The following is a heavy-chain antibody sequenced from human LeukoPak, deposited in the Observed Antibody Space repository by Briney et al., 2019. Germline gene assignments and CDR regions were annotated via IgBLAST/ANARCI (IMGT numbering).Heavy chain of an antibody. V-gene: IGHV1-46*01. D-gene: IGHD3-22*01. J-gene: IGHJ4*02. Sequence: ASVKVSCKASGYTFTAYHMHWVRQAPGQGLEWMGIINPNDGSTNYAHRFQGRVTMTRDRSTSTVYMELSNLRSEDTAVYYYARGTQIDSSVYYAGHFDYWGQGTLVTVSS. CDR2: INPNDGST. CDR1: GYTFTAYH. CDR3: ARGTQIDSSVYYAGHFDY.